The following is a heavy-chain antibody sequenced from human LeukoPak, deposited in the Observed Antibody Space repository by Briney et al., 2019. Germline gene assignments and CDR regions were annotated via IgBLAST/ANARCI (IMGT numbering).Heavy chain of an antibody. CDR3: ARQYISGQWYFDY. CDR2: ISSSSSYI. V-gene: IGHV3-21*01. J-gene: IGHJ4*02. CDR1: GFTFSSYG. D-gene: IGHD5-18*01. Sequence: GGSLRLSCAASGFTFSSYGMSWVRQAPGKGLEWVSSISSSSSYIYYADSVKGRFTISRDNSKNTLYLQMNSLIPEDTAVYYCARQYISGQWYFDYWGQGTLVTVSS.